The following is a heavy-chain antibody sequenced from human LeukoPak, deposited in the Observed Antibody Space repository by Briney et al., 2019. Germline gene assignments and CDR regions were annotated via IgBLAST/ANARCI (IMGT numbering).Heavy chain of an antibody. J-gene: IGHJ4*02. CDR2: ISPGGGPT. Sequence: GGTLRLSCAASGFTFSSYGMSWVRQAPGKGLEWVSGISPGGGPTYYADSVKGRFTVSRDDLKSTLYLQMKTLRAEDTAVYYCAKDGAWLRFDDWGQGILVTASS. D-gene: IGHD5-12*01. V-gene: IGHV3-23*01. CDR1: GFTFSSYG. CDR3: AKDGAWLRFDD.